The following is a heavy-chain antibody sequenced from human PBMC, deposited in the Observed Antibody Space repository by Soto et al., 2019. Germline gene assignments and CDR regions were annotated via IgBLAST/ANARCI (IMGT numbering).Heavy chain of an antibody. J-gene: IGHJ5*01. Sequence: PGGSLRLSCAASGFTVSTYSMHWVRQAPGKGLEWVAAISSDGSNKYYADSVKGRFTISRDKSKNSLYVQMDRLRHDDTGVYYCARDQGYSYGYFARWFDSWGQGTLVTVS. CDR3: ARDQGYSYGYFARWFDS. CDR1: GFTVSTYS. D-gene: IGHD5-18*01. V-gene: IGHV3-30-3*01. CDR2: ISSDGSNK.